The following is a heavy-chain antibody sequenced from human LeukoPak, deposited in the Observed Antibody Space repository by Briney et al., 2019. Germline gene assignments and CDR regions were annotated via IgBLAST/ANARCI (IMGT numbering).Heavy chain of an antibody. Sequence: SGGSLRLSCAASGFAFSGYWMHWVRQAPGKGLVWVSRINNDGSDTTYADSVKGRFTISIDNAKNTLYLQMHSLRAEDTAVYYCFPYGMATHDFWGQGTLVTVSS. J-gene: IGHJ4*02. D-gene: IGHD3-10*01. CDR2: INNDGSDT. V-gene: IGHV3-74*01. CDR3: FPYGMATHDF. CDR1: GFAFSGYW.